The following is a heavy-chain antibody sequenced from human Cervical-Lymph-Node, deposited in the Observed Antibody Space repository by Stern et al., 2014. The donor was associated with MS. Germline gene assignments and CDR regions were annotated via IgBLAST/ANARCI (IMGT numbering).Heavy chain of an antibody. Sequence: VQLVESGPGLVKPSQTLSLTCTVSGGSISSCGFYWSWLPQPADKGLEWIGRIHESGGTYYNPPLKSRVTISMDTAKNQFSLKLPSVTAADTAVYYCATTRWDLFTWNWFDPWGQGTLVTVSS. J-gene: IGHJ5*02. CDR1: GGSISSCGFY. CDR2: IHESGGT. CDR3: ATTRWDLFTWNWFDP. V-gene: IGHV4-61*02. D-gene: IGHD1-26*01.